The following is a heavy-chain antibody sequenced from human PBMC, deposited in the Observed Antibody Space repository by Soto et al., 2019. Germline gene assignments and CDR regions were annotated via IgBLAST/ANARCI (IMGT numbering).Heavy chain of an antibody. J-gene: IGHJ6*03. CDR1: GGSISSYY. V-gene: IGHV4-59*01. Sequence: PSETLSLTCTVSGGSISSYYWSWIRQPPGKGLEWIGYIYYSGSTNYNPSLKSRVTISVDTSKNQFSLKLSSVTAADTAVYYCAFNDTATYEIFALWRKGTMVTV. CDR3: AFNDTATYEIFAL. CDR2: IYYSGST. D-gene: IGHD3-22*01.